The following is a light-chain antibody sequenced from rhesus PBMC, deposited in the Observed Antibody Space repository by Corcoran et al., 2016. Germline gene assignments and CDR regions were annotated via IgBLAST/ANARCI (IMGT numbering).Light chain of an antibody. CDR1: SSDIGLYKY. CDR2: EVS. CDR3: TSYVGNHLYR. J-gene: IGLJ1*01. V-gene: IGLV2-32*02. Sequence: QAALTQPRSVSGSPGQSVSISCTGSSSDIGLYKYVSWYQQYPGRAPTLIIYEVSERPSGVSGRFPGSKSGNTASLTISGLRPEEEADYYGTSYVGNHLYRFGSGTRLTV.